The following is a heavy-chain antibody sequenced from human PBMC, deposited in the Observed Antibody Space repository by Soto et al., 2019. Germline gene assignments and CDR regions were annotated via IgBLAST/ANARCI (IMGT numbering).Heavy chain of an antibody. J-gene: IGHJ3*02. CDR1: GGSISSCDYY. Sequence: SETLSLTCTVSGGSISSCDYYWVWIRQAPWKGLEWIGYIYYSGSTYYNPSLKSRVTISVDTSKNQFSLKLSSVTAADTAVYYCARDAGITMIVVAPTGAFDIWGQGTMVTVSS. D-gene: IGHD3-22*01. CDR2: IYYSGST. CDR3: ARDAGITMIVVAPTGAFDI. V-gene: IGHV4-30-4*01.